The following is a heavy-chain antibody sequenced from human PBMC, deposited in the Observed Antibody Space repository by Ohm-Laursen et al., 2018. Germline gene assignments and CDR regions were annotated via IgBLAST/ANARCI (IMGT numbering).Heavy chain of an antibody. V-gene: IGHV4-34*01. CDR2: INHSRST. CDR1: GGSFSGYY. D-gene: IGHD6-6*01. J-gene: IGHJ4*02. CDR3: VRAQSSSLFDS. Sequence: PSQTLSLTCVVYGGSFSGYYWNWIRQPPGKGLEWIGEINHSRSTKYNSSFKSRVTISVDTSKNQFSLKVSSVTAADTAVYYCVRAQSSSLFDSWGQGTLVTVSS.